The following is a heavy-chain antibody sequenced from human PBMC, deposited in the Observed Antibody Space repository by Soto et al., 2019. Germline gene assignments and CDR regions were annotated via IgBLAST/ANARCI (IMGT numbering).Heavy chain of an antibody. J-gene: IGHJ3*02. D-gene: IGHD5-12*01. V-gene: IGHV5-51*01. CDR3: ARSGDYSGYDYLFGAPFNAFDI. Sequence: PGESLKISCKGSGYSFTSYWIGWVRQMPGKGLEWMGIIYPGDSDTRYSPSFQGQVTISADKSISTAYLQWSSLKASDTAMYYCARSGDYSGYDYLFGAPFNAFDIWGQGTMVTVSS. CDR2: IYPGDSDT. CDR1: GYSFTSYW.